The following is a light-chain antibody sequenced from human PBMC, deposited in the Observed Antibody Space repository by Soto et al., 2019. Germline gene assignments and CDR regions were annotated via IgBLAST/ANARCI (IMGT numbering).Light chain of an antibody. CDR3: QQYDSSPRT. CDR1: QSVSSSY. Sequence: EIVLTQSPGTLSLSPGERATLSCRASQSVSSSYLAWYSQKPGQALRLLIYGASRRATGLPDMFSGRGSGTDFTLTIRSLEAEDLSVKYCQQYDSSPRTFGQGTKLEIK. V-gene: IGKV3-20*01. J-gene: IGKJ2*01. CDR2: GAS.